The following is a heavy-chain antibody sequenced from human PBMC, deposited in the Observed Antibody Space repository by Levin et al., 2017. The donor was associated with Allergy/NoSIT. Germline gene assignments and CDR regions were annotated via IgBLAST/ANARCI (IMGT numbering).Heavy chain of an antibody. Sequence: GESLKISCAASGFTFSGSAMHWVRQASGKGLEWVGRIRSKANSYATAYAASVKGRFTISRDDSKNTAYLQMNSLKTEDTAVYYCTIGSGNNSRGFDYWGQGTLVTVSS. J-gene: IGHJ4*02. CDR1: GFTFSGSA. CDR3: TIGSGNNSRGFDY. V-gene: IGHV3-73*01. D-gene: IGHD3-10*01. CDR2: IRSKANSYAT.